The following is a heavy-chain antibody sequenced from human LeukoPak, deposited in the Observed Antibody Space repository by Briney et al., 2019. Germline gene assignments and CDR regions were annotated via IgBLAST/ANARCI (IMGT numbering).Heavy chain of an antibody. CDR2: IKQDGSEI. CDR3: VRDWAYEPDF. D-gene: IGHD1-14*01. J-gene: IGHJ4*02. V-gene: IGHV3-7*05. CDR1: GFSLSSYW. Sequence: PGGSLRLSCAASGFSLSSYWMAWVRQAPGKGLEWVANIKQDGSEIHYVDSVKGRFTISRDNAKNILYLQMNSLRAEDTAVYYCVRDWAYEPDFWGQGTLVTVSS.